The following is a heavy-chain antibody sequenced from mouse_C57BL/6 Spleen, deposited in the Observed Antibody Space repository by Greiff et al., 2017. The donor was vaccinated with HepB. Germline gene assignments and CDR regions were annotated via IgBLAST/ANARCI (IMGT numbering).Heavy chain of an antibody. V-gene: IGHV10-1*01. J-gene: IGHJ4*01. CDR2: IRSKSTNYAT. CDR3: VRNYDGSRYAMDY. Sequence: EVKLLESGGGLVQPKGSLKLSCAASGFSFNTYAMNWVRQAPGKGLEWVARIRSKSTNYATYYADSVKDRFTIARDDSESMLYLQMKNLKTEDTARYDCVRNYDGSRYAMDYWGQGTSVTVSS. D-gene: IGHD2-3*01. CDR1: GFSFNTYA.